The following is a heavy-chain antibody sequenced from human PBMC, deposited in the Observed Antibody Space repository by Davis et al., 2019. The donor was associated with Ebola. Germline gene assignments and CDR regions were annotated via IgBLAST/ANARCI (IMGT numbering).Heavy chain of an antibody. D-gene: IGHD3-3*01. J-gene: IGHJ6*02. CDR3: ARGHDYDFWSGYSMGYYCGMDV. CDR2: INHSGST. V-gene: IGHV4-34*01. CDR1: GGSISSYY. Sequence: SETLSLTCTVSGGSISSYYWSWIRQPPGKGLEWIGEINHSGSTNYNPSLKSRVTISVDTSKNQFSLKLSSVTAADTAVYYCARGHDYDFWSGYSMGYYCGMDVWGQGTTVTVSS.